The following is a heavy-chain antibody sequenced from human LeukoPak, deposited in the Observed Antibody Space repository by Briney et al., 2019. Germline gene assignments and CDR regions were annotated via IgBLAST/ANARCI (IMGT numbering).Heavy chain of an antibody. J-gene: IGHJ3*02. CDR3: ARHVIPEWFGDAFGI. CDR1: GYSFTSYW. CDR2: ICPGDSDT. D-gene: IGHD3-10*01. Sequence: GESLKISCKGSGYSFTSYWIGWVRQMPGKGLEWMGIICPGDSDTRYSPSFQGQVTISADKSISTAYLQWSSLKASDTAMYYRARHVIPEWFGDAFGIWGQGTMVTVSS. V-gene: IGHV5-51*01.